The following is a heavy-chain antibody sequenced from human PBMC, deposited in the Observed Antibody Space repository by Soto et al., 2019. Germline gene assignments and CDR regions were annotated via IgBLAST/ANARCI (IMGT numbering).Heavy chain of an antibody. Sequence: PGESLKISCKGSGYTFTSYGISWVRQAPGQGLEWMGWISAYNGNTNYAQKLQGRVTMTTDTSTSTAYMELRSLRSDDTAVYYCARAGRAGGSYYYYGMDVWGQGTTVTVSS. V-gene: IGHV1-18*01. D-gene: IGHD2-15*01. CDR3: ARAGRAGGSYYYYGMDV. CDR1: GYTFTSYG. CDR2: ISAYNGNT. J-gene: IGHJ6*02.